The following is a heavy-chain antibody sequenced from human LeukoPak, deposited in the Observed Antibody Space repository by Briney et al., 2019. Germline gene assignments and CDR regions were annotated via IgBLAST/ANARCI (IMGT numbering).Heavy chain of an antibody. V-gene: IGHV3-23*01. CDR2: ISGSGGST. CDR1: GFTFSSYA. CDR3: SKKEGVSTSLGWFDP. D-gene: IGHD2-2*01. J-gene: IGHJ5*02. Sequence: GGSLRLSCAASGFTFSSYAMSWVRQAPGKGLEWVTAISGSGGSTYYADSVKGRFTISRDNSKNTLYLQMNSLRAEDTAVYYCSKKEGVSTSLGWFDPWGQGTLVTVSS.